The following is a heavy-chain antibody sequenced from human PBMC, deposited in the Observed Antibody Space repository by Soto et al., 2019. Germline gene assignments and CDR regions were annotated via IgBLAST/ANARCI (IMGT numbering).Heavy chain of an antibody. CDR1: GGSFSGYY. CDR2: INHSGST. D-gene: IGHD3-10*02. V-gene: IGHV4-34*01. CDR3: ARIRVRGVIHYFEY. J-gene: IGHJ4*02. Sequence: SETLSLTCAVYGGSFSGYYWSWIRQPPGKGLEWIGEINHSGSTHYNPSLKSRVTISVDTSKNQFSLKLSSVTAADTAVYYCARIRVRGVIHYFEYWGQGALVTVSS.